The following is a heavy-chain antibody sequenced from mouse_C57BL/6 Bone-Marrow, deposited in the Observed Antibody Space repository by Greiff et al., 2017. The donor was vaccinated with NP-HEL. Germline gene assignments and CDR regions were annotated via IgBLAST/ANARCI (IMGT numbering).Heavy chain of an antibody. Sequence: QVQLQQSGAELARPGASVKLSCKASGYTFPSYGISWVKQRTGQGLEWIGEIYPRSGNPYYNEKFMGKATLTADKSSSNSYMELRSLTSEDSAVYFCARGGNYSKRFAYWGQGTLVTVSA. CDR1: GYTFPSYG. D-gene: IGHD2-5*01. V-gene: IGHV1-81*01. J-gene: IGHJ3*01. CDR2: IYPRSGNP. CDR3: ARGGNYSKRFAY.